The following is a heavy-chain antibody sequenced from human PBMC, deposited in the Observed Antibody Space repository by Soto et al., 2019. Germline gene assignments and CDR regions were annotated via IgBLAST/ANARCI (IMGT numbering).Heavy chain of an antibody. CDR3: AKGRYFDSSGGCANY. V-gene: IGHV3-23*01. CDR2: ISGSGHAT. J-gene: IGHJ4*02. CDR1: GFIFDSYA. D-gene: IGHD3-22*01. Sequence: EVKLLESGGGSVPPGASARLSCITSGFIFDSYAMSWVRQSPGRGLEWVAAISGSGHATYYTQSVRGRFTISRDKSKKTVFLQMTNLRDEDTAIYYCAKGRYFDSSGGCANYWGLGTLVTVS.